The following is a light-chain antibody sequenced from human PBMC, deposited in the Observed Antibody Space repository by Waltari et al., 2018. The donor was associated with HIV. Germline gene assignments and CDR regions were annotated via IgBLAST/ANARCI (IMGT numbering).Light chain of an antibody. Sequence: SYVLTQPPSVSVAPGKTARITRGGNNIGTKSLHWYQQKPGEAPLLVICYESYRPSGFPERFSVSNTGNSATLTIIRGEAVDDADYYCQVWDPSGDHLIFGGGTKLTVL. J-gene: IGLJ2*01. CDR2: YES. CDR3: QVWDPSGDHLI. V-gene: IGLV3-21*04. CDR1: NIGTKS.